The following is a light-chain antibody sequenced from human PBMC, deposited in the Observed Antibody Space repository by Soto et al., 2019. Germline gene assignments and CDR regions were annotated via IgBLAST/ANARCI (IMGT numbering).Light chain of an antibody. CDR2: EAT. V-gene: IGLV2-14*01. CDR3: SSYSSTSFYV. CDR1: SDDVGAYKY. Sequence: QSVLTQPASVSGSPGQSITISCAGTSDDVGAYKYVSWYQQHPGKAPQLLIYEATNRPSGISGRFSASKSGNTASLTISGLQAEDEADYYCSSYSSTSFYVFGSGTKVTVL. J-gene: IGLJ1*01.